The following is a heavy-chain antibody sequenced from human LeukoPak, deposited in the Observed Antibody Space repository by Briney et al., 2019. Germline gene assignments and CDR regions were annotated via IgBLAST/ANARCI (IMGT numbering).Heavy chain of an antibody. CDR1: GGSISSGGYY. CDR3: ARDPQNWYAFDI. CDR2: IYYSGNT. J-gene: IGHJ3*02. V-gene: IGHV4-31*03. D-gene: IGHD2/OR15-2a*01. Sequence: PSETLSLTCTVSGGSISSGGYYWSWIRQHPGKGLEWIGFIYYSGNTNYNPSLKSRVTISVDTSKNQFSLKLSSVTAADTAVYYCARDPQNWYAFDIWGQGTMDTVSS.